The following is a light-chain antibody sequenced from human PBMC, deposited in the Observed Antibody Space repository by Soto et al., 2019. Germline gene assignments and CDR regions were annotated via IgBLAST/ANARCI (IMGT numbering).Light chain of an antibody. CDR2: EVT. CDR3: SSYAGSNKGV. J-gene: IGLJ2*01. V-gene: IGLV2-8*01. Sequence: QSVLTQPPSASGSPGQSVTISCTGTISDVGGYNYVSWYQQHPGKAPKLIIYEVTKRPSGVPDRFSGSKSGNTASLTVSGLQAEDEADYYCSSYAGSNKGVFGGGTKLTVL. CDR1: ISDVGGYNY.